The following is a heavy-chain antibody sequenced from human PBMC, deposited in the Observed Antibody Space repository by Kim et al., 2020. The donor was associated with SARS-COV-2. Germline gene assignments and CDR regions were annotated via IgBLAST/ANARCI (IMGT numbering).Heavy chain of an antibody. D-gene: IGHD6-6*01. CDR3: TVVPINFDY. V-gene: IGHV3-30*02. Sequence: GSDIDYADSVKGRFTISRDNSRNTLYLQMNSLRAEDTAVYYCTVVPINFDYWGQGTLVTVSS. CDR2: GSDI. J-gene: IGHJ4*02.